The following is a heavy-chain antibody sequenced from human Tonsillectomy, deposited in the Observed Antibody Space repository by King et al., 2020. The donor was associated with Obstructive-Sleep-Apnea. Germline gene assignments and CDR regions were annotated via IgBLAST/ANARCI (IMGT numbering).Heavy chain of an antibody. Sequence: VQLVESGGGLVQPGRSLRLSCAASGFTFDVYAIHWVRQAPGRGLEWVSGISWNSSSIGYADSVKGRFTISRDNAKNSLYLQMNSLRAEDTALYYCAKEGNTQGSLIPVGDFDYWGQGTLVTVSS. D-gene: IGHD2-15*01. CDR3: AKEGNTQGSLIPVGDFDY. J-gene: IGHJ4*02. CDR2: ISWNSSSI. V-gene: IGHV3-9*01. CDR1: GFTFDVYA.